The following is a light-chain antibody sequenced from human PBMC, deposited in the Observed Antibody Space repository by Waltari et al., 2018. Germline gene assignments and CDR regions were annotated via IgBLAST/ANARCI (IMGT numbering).Light chain of an antibody. V-gene: IGKV3-20*01. CDR3: QKYGSLPAT. Sequence: EIVLTHSPGTLSLSPGESATLSCRASQSVSRYLAWYQQKPGQAPRLLIYDGSSRATGIPDRFSGSGSGTDFSLTISRLEPEDFAVYYCQKYGSLPATFGQGTKVEIK. J-gene: IGKJ1*01. CDR2: DGS. CDR1: QSVSRY.